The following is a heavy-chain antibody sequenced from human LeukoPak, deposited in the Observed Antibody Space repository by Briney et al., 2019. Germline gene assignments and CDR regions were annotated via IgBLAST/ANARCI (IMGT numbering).Heavy chain of an antibody. CDR3: ARDFSAAFDI. V-gene: IGHV4-59*01. J-gene: IGHJ3*02. CDR2: IYDSGTT. Sequence: SETLSLTCTVSGGSFGNYYWSWIRQPPRKGLEWIGYIYDSGTTNYNPSLKSRVTISVDTANNQFSLKLSSVTAADTAVYYCARDFSAAFDIWGQGTMDTVSS. CDR1: GGSFGNYY. D-gene: IGHD2/OR15-2a*01.